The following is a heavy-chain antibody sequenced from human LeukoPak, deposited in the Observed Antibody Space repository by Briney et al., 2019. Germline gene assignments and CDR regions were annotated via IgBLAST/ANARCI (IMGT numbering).Heavy chain of an antibody. D-gene: IGHD3-22*01. CDR2: IFYNGNT. Sequence: PSKTLSLTCTVSGGSISIGGYYWSWIRQHPGKGLEWIGYIFYNGNTYYNPSLKSRLTISGDTSENQFSLKLSSATAADTAVYYCVRNFDSYNAFDIWGQGTMVTVSS. CDR3: VRNFDSYNAFDI. V-gene: IGHV4-31*03. CDR1: GGSISIGGYY. J-gene: IGHJ3*02.